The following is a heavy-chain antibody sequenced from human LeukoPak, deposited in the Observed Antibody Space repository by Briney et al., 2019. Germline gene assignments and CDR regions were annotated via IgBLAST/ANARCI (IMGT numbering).Heavy chain of an antibody. J-gene: IGHJ4*02. Sequence: GGSLRLSCAASGFTFSSYAMSWVRQAPGKGLEWVSAISGSGGSTYYADSVKGRFTISRDNSKNTLYLQMNSLRAEDTAVYYCAKAPLVDTAMVSVFDYWGQGTLVTVSS. V-gene: IGHV3-23*01. D-gene: IGHD5-18*01. CDR1: GFTFSSYA. CDR3: AKAPLVDTAMVSVFDY. CDR2: ISGSGGST.